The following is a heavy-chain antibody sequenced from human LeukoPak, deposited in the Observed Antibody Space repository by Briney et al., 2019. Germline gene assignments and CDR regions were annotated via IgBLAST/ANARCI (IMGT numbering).Heavy chain of an antibody. V-gene: IGHV4-59*08. D-gene: IGHD2-2*01. CDR1: GGSMGTYY. Sequence: SETLSLTCSVSGGSMGTYYWGWIRQPPGKGLEWIGYIYYSGSTTYNPSLKSRVTVSVDTSKNQFSLKLTSMTAADTAVYYCARGRLGRQHASFFDCWGQGTLVTVSS. CDR2: IYYSGST. CDR3: ARGRLGRQHASFFDC. J-gene: IGHJ4*02.